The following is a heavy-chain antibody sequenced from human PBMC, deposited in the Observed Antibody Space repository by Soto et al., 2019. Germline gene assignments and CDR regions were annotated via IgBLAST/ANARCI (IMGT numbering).Heavy chain of an antibody. V-gene: IGHV4-59*08. Sequence: PSETLSLTCTVSGGSFSSYYWSWIRQPPGKGLEWIGYIYYSGSTNYNPSLKSRVTISVDTSKNQFSLRLSSVTAADTAVYYCARTRYCSGGSCYSFDPWGLGTLVTVSS. D-gene: IGHD2-15*01. J-gene: IGHJ5*02. CDR1: GGSFSSYY. CDR2: IYYSGST. CDR3: ARTRYCSGGSCYSFDP.